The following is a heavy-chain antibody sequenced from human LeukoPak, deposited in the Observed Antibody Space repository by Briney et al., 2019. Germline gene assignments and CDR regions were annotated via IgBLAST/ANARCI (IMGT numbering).Heavy chain of an antibody. CDR3: TRQRLGVFDH. J-gene: IGHJ4*02. CDR1: GFTFSNFE. D-gene: IGHD6-25*01. V-gene: IGHV3-48*03. Sequence: GEALRLSCAASGFTFSNFEMNWVRQAPGKGLEWVSYISLSSSHIYYADSVRGRFTISRDNAKSSLFLQMNSLRVEDTAVYYCTRQRLGVFDHWGQGALATVSS. CDR2: ISLSSSHI.